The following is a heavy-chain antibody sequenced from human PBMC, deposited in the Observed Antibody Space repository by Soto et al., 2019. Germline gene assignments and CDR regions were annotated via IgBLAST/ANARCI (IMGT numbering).Heavy chain of an antibody. CDR2: IDPCDCYI. J-gene: IGHJ6*04. CDR3: ASRTGTNERYYDYGMDV. D-gene: IGHD1-7*01. V-gene: IGHV5-10-1*01. Sequence: ESLKISCKGSGYSFTSYWISWVRRMPGKGMEWMGCIDPCDCYINYTPSSQDHVTISADKSISTPYLQCSSLQASYTALYSCASRTGTNERYYDYGMDVWGEGTTVTVSS. CDR1: GYSFTSYW.